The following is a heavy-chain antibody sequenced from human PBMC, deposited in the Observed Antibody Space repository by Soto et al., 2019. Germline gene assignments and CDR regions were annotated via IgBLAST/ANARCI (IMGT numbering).Heavy chain of an antibody. J-gene: IGHJ6*02. CDR2: ISSSGSTI. D-gene: IGHD2-15*01. CDR1: GFTFSSYE. CDR3: ARDRSQGHCSGGSCAIYYYYGMDV. V-gene: IGHV3-48*03. Sequence: GGSLRLSCAASGFTFSSYEMNWVRQAPGKGLEWVSYISSSGSTIHYADSVKGRHTISRDNAKNSLYLQMNSLRAEDTAVYYCARDRSQGHCSGGSCAIYYYYGMDVWGQGTTVTVSS.